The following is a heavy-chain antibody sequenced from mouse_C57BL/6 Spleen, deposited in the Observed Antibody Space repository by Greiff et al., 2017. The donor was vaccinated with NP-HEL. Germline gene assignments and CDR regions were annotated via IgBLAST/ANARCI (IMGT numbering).Heavy chain of an antibody. D-gene: IGHD1-1*01. Sequence: EVQLQQSGPELVKPGASVKMSCKASGYTFTDYNMHWVKQSHGKSLEWIGYINPNNGGTSYNQKFKGKASLTVNKSSSTAYMELRSLTSEDSAVYYYARAGSSYWYFDVWGTGTTVTVSS. CDR2: INPNNGGT. V-gene: IGHV1-22*01. CDR1: GYTFTDYN. J-gene: IGHJ1*03. CDR3: ARAGSSYWYFDV.